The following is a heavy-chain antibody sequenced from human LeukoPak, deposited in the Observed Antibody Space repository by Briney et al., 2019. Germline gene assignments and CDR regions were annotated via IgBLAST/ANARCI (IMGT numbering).Heavy chain of an antibody. Sequence: PGRSLRLSCAASGFTFSSYGTHWVRQAPGKGLEWVAVIWYDGSNKYYADSVKGRFTISRDNSKNTLYLQMNSLRAEDTAVYYCARIAVAGTVIYYYYYYMDVWGKGTTVTVSS. J-gene: IGHJ6*03. CDR1: GFTFSSYG. CDR3: ARIAVAGTVIYYYYYYMDV. CDR2: IWYDGSNK. V-gene: IGHV3-33*01. D-gene: IGHD6-19*01.